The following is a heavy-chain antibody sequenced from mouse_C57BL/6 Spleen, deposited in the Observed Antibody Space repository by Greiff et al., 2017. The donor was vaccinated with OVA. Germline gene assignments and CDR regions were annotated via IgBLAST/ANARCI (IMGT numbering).Heavy chain of an antibody. CDR2: FHPYNDDT. CDR1: GYTFTTYP. D-gene: IGHD2-4*01. V-gene: IGHV1-47*01. CDR3: ARSDDYDDAWFAY. Sequence: VQLQESGAELVKPGASVKMSCKASGYTFTTYPIEWMKQNHGKSLEWIGNFHPYNDDTKYNEKFKGKATLTVEKSSSTVYLELSRLTSDDSAVYYCARSDDYDDAWFAYWGQGTLVTVSA. J-gene: IGHJ3*01.